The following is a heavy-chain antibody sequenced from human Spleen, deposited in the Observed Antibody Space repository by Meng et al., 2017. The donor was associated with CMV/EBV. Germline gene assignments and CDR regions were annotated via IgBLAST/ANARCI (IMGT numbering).Heavy chain of an antibody. CDR3: ARASSASSSSSSVRLGFYYYYGMDV. Sequence: HWVRQAPGKGLVWVSHINSYGSSTNYADSVKGRFTISRDNAKNTLYLQMNSLRAEDTAVYYCARASSASSSSSSVRLGFYYYYGMDVWGQGTTVTVSS. D-gene: IGHD6-6*01. V-gene: IGHV3-74*01. J-gene: IGHJ6*02. CDR2: INSYGSST.